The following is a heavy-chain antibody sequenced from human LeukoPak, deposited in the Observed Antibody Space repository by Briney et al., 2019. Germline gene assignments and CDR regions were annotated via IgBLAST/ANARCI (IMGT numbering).Heavy chain of an antibody. Sequence: GGSLRLSCAASGFTFSSYEMNWVRQAPGKGLEWVSYISSSGSTIYYADSVKGRFTISRDNANNSLYLQMNSLRAEDTAVYYCVRVGEVAGSDYLDYWGQGTLVTVSS. D-gene: IGHD6-19*01. CDR3: VRVGEVAGSDYLDY. V-gene: IGHV3-48*03. J-gene: IGHJ4*02. CDR1: GFTFSSYE. CDR2: ISSSGSTI.